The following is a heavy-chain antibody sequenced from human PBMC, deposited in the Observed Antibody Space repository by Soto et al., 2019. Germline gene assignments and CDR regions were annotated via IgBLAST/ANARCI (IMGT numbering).Heavy chain of an antibody. CDR2: ISYDGSNT. CDR1: GFTFSSYG. D-gene: IGHD6-19*01. CDR3: AIVGNVYSSGWYAPSLDY. Sequence: GGSLRLSCAASGFTFSSYGMHWVRQAPGKGLEWVAVISYDGSNTYYGDTVKGRLTISRDNSKNTLSLQMNSLRAEDTDVYYSAIVGNVYSSGWYAPSLDYWGQGTLVTVSS. J-gene: IGHJ4*02. V-gene: IGHV3-30*03.